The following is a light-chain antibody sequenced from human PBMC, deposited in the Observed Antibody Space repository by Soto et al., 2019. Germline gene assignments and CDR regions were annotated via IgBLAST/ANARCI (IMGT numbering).Light chain of an antibody. CDR1: HGITND. J-gene: IGKJ2*01. CDR2: AAY. V-gene: IGKV1-17*01. CDR3: LQHNDYPYI. Sequence: DMPMTQSPSSLSASVGDRVTNTCRASHGITNDFGWYQQKLGKAPKRLIYAAYSLQSGFTSRFSGSGYWTEFTLTISSLQPEDFATDYCLQHNDYPYIFGQGTKLEIK.